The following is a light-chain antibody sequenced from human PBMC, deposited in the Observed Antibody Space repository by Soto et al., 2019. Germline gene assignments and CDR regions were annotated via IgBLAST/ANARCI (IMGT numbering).Light chain of an antibody. CDR1: QSVSSY. Sequence: EIVLTQSPATLCLSQEERATLSCRASQSVSSYLAWYQQKPGQAPRLLIYGISTRATGIPDRFSGSGSGTDFTLTISSLQPDDFATYYCQQYNSYSGTFGQGTKV. CDR3: QQYNSYSGT. J-gene: IGKJ1*01. V-gene: IGKV3D-15*01. CDR2: GIS.